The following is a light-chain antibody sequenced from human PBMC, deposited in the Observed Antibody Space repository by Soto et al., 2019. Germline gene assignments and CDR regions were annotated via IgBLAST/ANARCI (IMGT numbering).Light chain of an antibody. V-gene: IGKV3-11*01. CDR1: QSVSSY. Sequence: EIVLTQSPAPLSLSPGERATLSCRASQSVSSYLAWYQQKPGQAPRLLIYDVSNRATGIPARFSGSGSGTDFTLTISSLEPEDFAVYYCQQRSNWPRFTFGPGTKVDIK. CDR2: DVS. J-gene: IGKJ3*01. CDR3: QQRSNWPRFT.